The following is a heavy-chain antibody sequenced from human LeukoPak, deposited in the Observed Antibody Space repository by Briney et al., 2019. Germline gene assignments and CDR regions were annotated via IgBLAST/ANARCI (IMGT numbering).Heavy chain of an antibody. V-gene: IGHV4-61*01. Sequence: SETLSLTCTVSGGSVSSGSPYWGWIRQPPGKGLEWIGYSHYSGSTNYNPSLKSRVTISVDTSKNQFSLKLSSVTAADTAVYFCARVPIDPRRCDYWGQETLVTVSS. CDR1: GGSVSSGSPY. D-gene: IGHD4-17*01. J-gene: IGHJ4*02. CDR2: SHYSGST. CDR3: ARVPIDPRRCDY.